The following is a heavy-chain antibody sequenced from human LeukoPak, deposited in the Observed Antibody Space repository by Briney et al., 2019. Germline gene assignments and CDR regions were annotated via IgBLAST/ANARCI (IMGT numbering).Heavy chain of an antibody. CDR2: IKQDGSEK. CDR1: GFTFSSHW. CDR3: ARSPRQLWFRPYYFDY. Sequence: PGGSLTLSCAASGFTFSSHWMSWVRQAPGNGMEWVANIKQDGSEKYYVGSVKGRFTISRDNAKNSLYLQMNSLRAEDTAVYYCARSPRQLWFRPYYFDYWGQGTLVTVSS. J-gene: IGHJ4*02. D-gene: IGHD5-18*01. V-gene: IGHV3-7*01.